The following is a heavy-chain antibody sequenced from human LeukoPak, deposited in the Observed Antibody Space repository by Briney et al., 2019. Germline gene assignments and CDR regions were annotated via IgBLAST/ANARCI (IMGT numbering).Heavy chain of an antibody. Sequence: SVKVSRKASGGTFSSYAISWVRQAPGQGLEWMGRIIPIFGTANYAQKFQGRVTITTDESTSTAYMELSSLRSEDTAVYYCARVYGDYLNWFDPWGQGTLVTVSS. V-gene: IGHV1-69*05. CDR1: GGTFSSYA. D-gene: IGHD4-17*01. J-gene: IGHJ5*02. CDR2: IIPIFGTA. CDR3: ARVYGDYLNWFDP.